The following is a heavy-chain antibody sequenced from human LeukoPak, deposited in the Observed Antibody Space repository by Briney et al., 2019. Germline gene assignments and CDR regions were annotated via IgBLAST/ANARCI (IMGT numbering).Heavy chain of an antibody. V-gene: IGHV3-23*01. CDR2: ISGSGGST. J-gene: IGHJ5*01. D-gene: IGHD6-19*01. Sequence: PGGSLRLSCAASGFTFSSYSMNWVRQAPGKGLEWVSAISGSGGSTYYADSVKGRFTISRDNSKNTLYLQMNSLRAEDTAVYYCAKDGTGYSSGWFDYWGQGTLVTVSS. CDR1: GFTFSSYS. CDR3: AKDGTGYSSGWFDY.